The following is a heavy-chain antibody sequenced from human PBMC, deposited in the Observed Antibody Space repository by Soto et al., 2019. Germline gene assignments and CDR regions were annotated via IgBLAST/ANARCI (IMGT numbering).Heavy chain of an antibody. CDR3: ATRITVFGLLIPPFDP. Sequence: DTVSGKSADHGGCVNVNYWNWIREPPGKGLEWIGEINHTGGTHYNPYLNSRVTMSVDTSKNQFSLRLSSVTAADTAIYYCATRITVFGLLIPPFDPWGQGTQVTVSS. V-gene: IGHV4-34*01. CDR1: GGCVNVNY. D-gene: IGHD3-3*01. J-gene: IGHJ5*02. CDR2: INHTGGT.